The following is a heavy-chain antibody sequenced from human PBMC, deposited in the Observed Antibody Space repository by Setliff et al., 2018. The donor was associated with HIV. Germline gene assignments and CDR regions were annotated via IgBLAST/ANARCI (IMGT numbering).Heavy chain of an antibody. Sequence: KPSETLSLTCAVYGGSFSGYCWSWIRQPPGKGLERIGEINHSGNTNYNPSLKSRLIISVDTSKKQFSLKRRSVTAADTAIYYCARVPGYSSGSSYMEVWGKGTTVTVSS. CDR2: INHSGNT. CDR1: GGSFSGYC. D-gene: IGHD6-19*01. CDR3: ARVPGYSSGSSYMEV. J-gene: IGHJ6*03. V-gene: IGHV4-34*01.